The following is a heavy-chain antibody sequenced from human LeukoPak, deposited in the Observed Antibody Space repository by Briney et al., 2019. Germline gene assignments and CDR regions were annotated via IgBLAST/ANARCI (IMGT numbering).Heavy chain of an antibody. D-gene: IGHD3-22*01. J-gene: IGHJ4*02. CDR2: IRYDGSNK. V-gene: IGHV3-30*02. Sequence: GGSLRLSCAASGFTFSSYGMHWVRQAPGKGLEWVAFIRYDGSNKYYADSVKGRFTISRDNSKNTLYLQMNSLRAEDTAVYYCAKDEVLYDSSGYPDYWGQGTLVTVSS. CDR1: GFTFSSYG. CDR3: AKDEVLYDSSGYPDY.